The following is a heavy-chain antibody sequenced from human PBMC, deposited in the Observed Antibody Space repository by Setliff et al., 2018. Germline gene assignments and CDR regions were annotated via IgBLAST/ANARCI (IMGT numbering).Heavy chain of an antibody. CDR1: GYTFTGYY. CDR2: INPNSGGT. V-gene: IGHV1-2*06. Sequence: RASVKVSCKASGYTFTGYYMHWVRQAPGQGLEWMGRINPNSGGTNYAQKFQGRVTMTRDTSISTAYMELSRLRSDDTAVYYCARDLLYSGSYFGYYYGMDVWGQGTTVTVSS. J-gene: IGHJ6*02. D-gene: IGHD1-26*01. CDR3: ARDLLYSGSYFGYYYGMDV.